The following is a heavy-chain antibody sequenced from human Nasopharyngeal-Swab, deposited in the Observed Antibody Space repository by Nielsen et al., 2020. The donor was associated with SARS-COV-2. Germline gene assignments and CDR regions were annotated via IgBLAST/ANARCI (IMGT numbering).Heavy chain of an antibody. CDR1: GFTFSDYY. D-gene: IGHD5-12*01. J-gene: IGHJ4*02. V-gene: IGHV3-11*04. CDR2: ISTSGRST. Sequence: GESLKISCAASGFTFSDYYMAWIRQAPGKGLEWISYISTSGRSTDSADSVKGRFTISRDNANNFLYLQMNSLRVDDTAVYYCARGGSSGESSFDYWGQGTLVTVSA. CDR3: ARGGSSGESSFDY.